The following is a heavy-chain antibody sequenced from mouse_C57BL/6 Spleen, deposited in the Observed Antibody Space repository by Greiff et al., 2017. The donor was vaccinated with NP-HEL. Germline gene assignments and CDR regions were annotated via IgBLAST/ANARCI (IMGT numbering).Heavy chain of an antibody. CDR1: GYAFSSSW. Sequence: VQLQQSGPELVKPGASVKISCKASGYAFSSSWMNWVKQRPGQGLEWIGRIYPGDGDTNYNGKFKGKATLTADKSSSTAYMQLSSLTSADSAVYFCARSDSSGSAWLAYWGQGTLVTVSA. CDR3: ARSDSSGSAWLAY. CDR2: IYPGDGDT. D-gene: IGHD3-2*01. V-gene: IGHV1-82*01. J-gene: IGHJ3*01.